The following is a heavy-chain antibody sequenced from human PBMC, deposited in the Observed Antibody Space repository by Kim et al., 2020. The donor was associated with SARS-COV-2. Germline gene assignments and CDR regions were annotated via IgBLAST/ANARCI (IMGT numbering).Heavy chain of an antibody. J-gene: IGHJ5*02. CDR3: ARRAPIVATIADNWFDP. D-gene: IGHD5-12*01. Sequence: LKSRVTISVDTSKNQFSLKLSSVTAADTAVYYCARRAPIVATIADNWFDPWGQGTLVTVSS. V-gene: IGHV4-61*07.